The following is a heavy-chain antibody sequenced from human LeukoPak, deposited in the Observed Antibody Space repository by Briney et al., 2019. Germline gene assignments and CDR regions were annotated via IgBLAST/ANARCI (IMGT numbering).Heavy chain of an antibody. CDR3: ASGGYSIKLN. CDR1: GDXVSSTSAV. CDR2: TYYRSKWNN. D-gene: IGHD6-13*01. V-gene: IGHV6-1*01. Sequence: PSQTLSHTCAISGDXVSSTSAVWNWTRQSPSRGLEWLGRTYYRSKWNNDYAVSVKSRITINPDTSKNQFSLQLNSVTPEDTAVYYCASGGYSIKLNWGEGTLVTVSS. J-gene: IGHJ4*02.